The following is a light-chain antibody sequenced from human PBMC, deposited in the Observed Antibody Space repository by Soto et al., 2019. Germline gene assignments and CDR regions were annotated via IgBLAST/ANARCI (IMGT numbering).Light chain of an antibody. V-gene: IGLV1-40*01. CDR3: QSYDSSLSALYV. Sequence: QSVLTQPPSVSGAPGQRVTISCTGSSSDIGAGHDVHWYQQLPGTAPKLLIYDNTNRPSGVPDRFSGSKSGTSASLAITGLQAEDEADYYCQSYDSSLSALYVFGTGTKLTVL. CDR1: SSDIGAGHD. J-gene: IGLJ1*01. CDR2: DNT.